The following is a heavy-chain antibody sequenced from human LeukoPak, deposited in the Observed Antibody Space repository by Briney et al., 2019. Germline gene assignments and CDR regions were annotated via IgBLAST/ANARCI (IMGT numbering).Heavy chain of an antibody. CDR2: IYPDDSNI. CDR3: ARFGGATFAQAFFDF. D-gene: IGHD4-23*01. J-gene: IGHJ4*02. CDR1: GYSFTSYW. V-gene: IGHV5-51*01. Sequence: HGESLKISCKGSGYSFTSYWIAWVRQMPGKGLEWVGIIYPDDSNIKYSPAFQGQVTISAVKSLSTSYLQWDSLKASDSAMYYCARFGGATFAQAFFDFWGQGTLVTVSS.